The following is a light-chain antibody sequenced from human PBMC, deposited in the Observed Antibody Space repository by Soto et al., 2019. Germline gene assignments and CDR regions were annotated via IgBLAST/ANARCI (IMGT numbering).Light chain of an antibody. CDR1: QSLSSSS. V-gene: IGKV3-20*01. J-gene: IGKJ1*01. CDR2: GAG. CDR3: QQYGSSPPWA. Sequence: ENLLTQFPGPPSLSPGERATLSYGPRQSLSSSSLAWYQQNLGQAPRLLICGAGSRATGIPDRLTGGGSGTDFILTVSRLEPEYFAVYNCQQYGSSPPWAFGQGTKVDIK.